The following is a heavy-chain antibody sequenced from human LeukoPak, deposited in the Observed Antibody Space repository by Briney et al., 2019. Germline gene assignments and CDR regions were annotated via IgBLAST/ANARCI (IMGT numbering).Heavy chain of an antibody. V-gene: IGHV4-59*08. CDR2: ISYSGSP. D-gene: IGHD6-13*01. CDR3: ARVGHIVAAGTYDW. CDR1: GASISSYY. J-gene: IGHJ4*02. Sequence: SETLSLTCTVSGASISSYYWSWIRQPPGKGLEWIGYISYSGSPNYNPPLKSRVTISADTSKNQFSLNLSSVTAADTAVYYCARVGHIVAAGTYDWWGQGTLVTVSS.